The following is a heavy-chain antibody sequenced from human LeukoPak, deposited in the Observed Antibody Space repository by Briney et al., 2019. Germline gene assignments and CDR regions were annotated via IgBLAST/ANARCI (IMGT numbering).Heavy chain of an antibody. CDR1: GFTFSSYA. CDR3: AKELVAGPYYYYGMDV. D-gene: IGHD2-15*01. V-gene: IGHV3-23*01. J-gene: IGHJ6*02. CDR2: ISGSGGST. Sequence: GGSLRLSCAASGFTFSSYAMSWVRQAPGKGLEWVSAISGSGGSTYYADSVKGRFTISRDNSKNTLYPQMNSLRAEDTAVYYCAKELVAGPYYYYGMDVWGQGTTVTVSS.